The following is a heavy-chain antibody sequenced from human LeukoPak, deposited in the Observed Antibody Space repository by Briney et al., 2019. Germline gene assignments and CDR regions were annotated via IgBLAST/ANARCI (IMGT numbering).Heavy chain of an antibody. CDR3: AKDISSGWYRDGGFDY. Sequence: GGSLRLSCAASGFTFSSYSMNWVRQAPGKGLEWVSYITSSSSTIQYADSAKGRFTVSRDNAKNSLYLQMNSLRAEDTALYYCAKDISSGWYRDGGFDYWGQGTLVTVSS. CDR2: ITSSSSTI. D-gene: IGHD6-19*01. J-gene: IGHJ4*02. CDR1: GFTFSSYS. V-gene: IGHV3-48*01.